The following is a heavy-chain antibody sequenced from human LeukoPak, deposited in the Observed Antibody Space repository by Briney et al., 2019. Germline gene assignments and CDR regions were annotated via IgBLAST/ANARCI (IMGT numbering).Heavy chain of an antibody. CDR1: GYSFTRNW. Sequence: GESLKISCQASGYSFTRNWIGWVRQMPGKGLEWMAIIDPGDTDTTKYSPSFEGHVTISVDTSVNTAYLHWSSLRASDTALYYCARSRFSSNWYFDAFDIWGQGTMVTVSS. D-gene: IGHD6-13*01. J-gene: IGHJ3*02. CDR3: ARSRFSSNWYFDAFDI. V-gene: IGHV5-51*01. CDR2: IDPGDTDT.